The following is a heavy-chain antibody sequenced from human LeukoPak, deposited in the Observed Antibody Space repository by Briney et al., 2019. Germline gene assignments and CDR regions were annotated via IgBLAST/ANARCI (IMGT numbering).Heavy chain of an antibody. Sequence: GRSLRLACTAAGLTFDDYAMHWARQAPGNGQEWVSGISWNSGSIGYAGSVKGRFTISRDNDKNSLYLQMNSLRAEDMALYYCAKSRSYYDSSGYDYWGQGTLVTVSS. J-gene: IGHJ4*02. CDR1: GLTFDDYA. V-gene: IGHV3-9*03. D-gene: IGHD3-22*01. CDR2: ISWNSGSI. CDR3: AKSRSYYDSSGYDY.